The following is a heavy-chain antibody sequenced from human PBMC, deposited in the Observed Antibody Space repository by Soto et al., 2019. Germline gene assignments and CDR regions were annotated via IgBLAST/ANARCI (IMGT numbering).Heavy chain of an antibody. CDR1: GYSFPNYW. Sequence: PGESLKTSCEGSGYSFPNYWIGWVRQMPGKGLEWMGSIYPGDSGTKYNPSFQGQVTISVDKSLRTAYLQWSGLKASDTAMYYRVREYTSSLTFDYWGQGTLVTVSS. D-gene: IGHD2-2*01. V-gene: IGHV5-51*01. CDR3: VREYTSSLTFDY. J-gene: IGHJ4*02. CDR2: IYPGDSGT.